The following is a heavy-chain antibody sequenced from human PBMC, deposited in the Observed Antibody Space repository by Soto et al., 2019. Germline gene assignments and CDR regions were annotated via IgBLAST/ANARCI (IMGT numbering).Heavy chain of an antibody. CDR3: ARCLLTGTTYYNWFDP. D-gene: IGHD1-7*01. V-gene: IGHV1-69*13. J-gene: IGHJ5*02. CDR2: IIPIFGTA. Sequence: SVKVSCKASGGTFSSYAISWVRQAPGQGLEWMGGIIPIFGTASYAQKFQGRVTITADESTSTAYMELSSLRSEDTAVYYCARCLLTGTTYYNWFDPWGQGTLVTVSS. CDR1: GGTFSSYA.